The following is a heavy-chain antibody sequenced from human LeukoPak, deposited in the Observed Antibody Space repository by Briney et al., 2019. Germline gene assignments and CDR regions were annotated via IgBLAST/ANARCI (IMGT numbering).Heavy chain of an antibody. J-gene: IGHJ3*01. CDR2: INPNSGGT. CDR3: AGISRGYYYDSSGPSHAFDF. D-gene: IGHD3-22*01. CDR1: GYTFTDYY. V-gene: IGHV1-2*02. Sequence: GASVKVSCKASGYTFTDYYMHWVRQAPGQGLEWMGWINPNSGGTNYAQKFQGRVTMTRDTSISTAYMELSRLRSDDTAVYYCAGISRGYYYDSSGPSHAFDFWGQGTMVTVSS.